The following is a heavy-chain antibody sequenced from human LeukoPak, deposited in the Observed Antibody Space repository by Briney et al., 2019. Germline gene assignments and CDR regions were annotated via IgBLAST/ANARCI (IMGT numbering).Heavy chain of an antibody. V-gene: IGHV3-33*06. D-gene: IGHD4-23*01. Sequence: GGSLRLSCAASGFTFSSYGMHWVRQAPGKGLEWVAAIWYDGSNKYYADSVKGRFTMSRDNSKNTLYLQMNSLRAEDTAVYYCAKDDYGGNSGFDYWGQGTLVTVSS. CDR2: IWYDGSNK. J-gene: IGHJ4*02. CDR1: GFTFSSYG. CDR3: AKDDYGGNSGFDY.